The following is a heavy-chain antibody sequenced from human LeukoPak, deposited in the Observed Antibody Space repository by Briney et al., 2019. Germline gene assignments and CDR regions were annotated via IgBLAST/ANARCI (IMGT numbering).Heavy chain of an antibody. J-gene: IGHJ4*02. D-gene: IGHD6-19*01. CDR3: AKGSAWYLIIDC. V-gene: IGHV3-43D*03. CDR1: GFTFDDYA. CDR2: ISWDGTTS. Sequence: GGSLRLSCAASGFTFDDYAMHWVRQTPGKGLEWVSLISWDGTTSYYADSVKGRFTISRDNNKNSLYLQMNSLRPEDTALYYCAKGSAWYLIIDCWGQGTLVTVSS.